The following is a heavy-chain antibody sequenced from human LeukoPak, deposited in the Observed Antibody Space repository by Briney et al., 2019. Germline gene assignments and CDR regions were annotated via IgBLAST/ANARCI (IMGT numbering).Heavy chain of an antibody. Sequence: PSETLFLTCNVSGGSVRGYYWSWVRQAAGKGLEWLGRVDGTRTTYNNPFLQSRVTVSIDTSANQVFLKMASVTAADTAVYYCTRDLLWYFDLWGRGILVTVSS. CDR3: TRDLLWYFDL. J-gene: IGHJ2*01. V-gene: IGHV4-4*07. CDR1: GGSVRGYY. CDR2: VDGTRTT.